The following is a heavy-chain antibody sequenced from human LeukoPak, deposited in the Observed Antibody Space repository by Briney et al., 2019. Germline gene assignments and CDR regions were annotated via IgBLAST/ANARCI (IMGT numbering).Heavy chain of an antibody. J-gene: IGHJ4*02. CDR1: GYSISSTSYY. CDR3: VKLTPYSGSPLGDY. CDR2: IYYSGST. D-gene: IGHD1-26*01. V-gene: IGHV4-39*01. Sequence: SETLSLTCTVSGYSISSTSYYWGWIRQPPGKGLEWIGNIYYSGSTYYNPSLKSRVTISVDTSKNQFSLKLSSVTAADTAVYYCVKLTPYSGSPLGDYWGQGTLVTVSS.